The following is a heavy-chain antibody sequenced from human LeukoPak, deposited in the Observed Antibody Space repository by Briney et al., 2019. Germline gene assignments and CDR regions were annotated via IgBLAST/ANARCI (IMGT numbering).Heavy chain of an antibody. Sequence: ASVKVSCKTSGYTFTDYYMHWVRQAPGQGLEWVGWINPHSGDTNYAQRFQGRVTMARDTSISTAYMELSSLRVDDTAVYYCARGGKSELGACDYWGQGTLVTVSS. CDR2: INPHSGDT. D-gene: IGHD7-27*01. CDR3: ARGGKSELGACDY. J-gene: IGHJ4*02. CDR1: GYTFTDYY. V-gene: IGHV1-2*02.